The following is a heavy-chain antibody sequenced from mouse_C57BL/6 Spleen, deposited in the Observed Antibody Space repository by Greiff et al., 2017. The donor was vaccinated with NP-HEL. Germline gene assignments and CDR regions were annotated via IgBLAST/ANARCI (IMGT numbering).Heavy chain of an antibody. CDR1: GYAFRSYW. J-gene: IGHJ2*01. V-gene: IGHV1-80*01. D-gene: IGHD2-1*01. Sequence: VQLQQSGAELVKPGASVKISCKASGYAFRSYWMNWVKQRPGKGLEWIGQIYPGDGDTNYNGKFKGKATLTADKSSSTAYMQLSSLTSEDSAVYYCARCCNPYYFDYWGQGTTLTVSS. CDR3: ARCCNPYYFDY. CDR2: IYPGDGDT.